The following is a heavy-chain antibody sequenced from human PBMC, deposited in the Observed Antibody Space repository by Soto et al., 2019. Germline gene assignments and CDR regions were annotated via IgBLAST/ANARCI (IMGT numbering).Heavy chain of an antibody. CDR2: ISYDGSNK. J-gene: IGHJ6*01. CDR3: GEGSQGGAARTPMDV. CDR1: GFTFSSYG. D-gene: IGHD3-10*01. V-gene: IGHV3-30*18. Sequence: QVQLVESGGGVVQPGRSLRLSCAASGFTFSSYGMHWVRQAPGKGLEWVAVISYDGSNKYYADSVKGRFTISRDNSKNTQYQEKDSLRSEDTAGYYWGEGSQGGAARTPMDVWGQGTQVTGSS.